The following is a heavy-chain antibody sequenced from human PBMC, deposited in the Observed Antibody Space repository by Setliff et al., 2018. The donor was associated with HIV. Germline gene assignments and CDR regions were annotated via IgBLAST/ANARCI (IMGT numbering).Heavy chain of an antibody. J-gene: IGHJ4*02. D-gene: IGHD2-2*01. CDR1: GFTFGSYT. CDR3: AKEDQRVTSVDY. Sequence: PGGSLRLSCAASGFTFGSYTMNWVRQAPGKGLEWVSYISPSSTIIYYPDSVKGRFTTSRDNAKNSLYLQMNSLRAEDTAVYYCAKEDQRVTSVDYWGQGTPVTVSS. CDR2: ISPSSTII. V-gene: IGHV3-48*04.